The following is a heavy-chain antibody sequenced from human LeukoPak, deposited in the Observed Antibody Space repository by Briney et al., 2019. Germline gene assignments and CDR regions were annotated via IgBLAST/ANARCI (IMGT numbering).Heavy chain of an antibody. V-gene: IGHV3-23*01. D-gene: IGHD2-2*01. CDR1: GFTFSIYA. CDR3: AKSPCSSTTCYVSWLDP. CDR2: ISGSGGST. J-gene: IGHJ5*02. Sequence: GGSLRLSCAASGFTFSIYAMGWVRQAPGKGLEWVSAISGSGGSTCYADSVKGRFTISRDNSKNTLYLQMNSLRAEDTALYYCAKSPCSSTTCYVSWLDPWGQGALVTVSS.